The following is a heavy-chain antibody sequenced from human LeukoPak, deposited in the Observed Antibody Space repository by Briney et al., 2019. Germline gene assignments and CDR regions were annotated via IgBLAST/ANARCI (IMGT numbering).Heavy chain of an antibody. D-gene: IGHD5-18*01. CDR3: ARDFADTVVLTGDVYYIDV. V-gene: IGHV4-30-4*08. Sequence: SETLSLTCTVPGASVSSDDYYWSWIRQPPGKGLEWIGYIYFSGSTHYNPSFKSRLTVSIDTSKNQFSLKLSTVTAADTAVYYCARDFADTVVLTGDVYYIDVWGKGTTVTVSS. CDR2: IYFSGST. CDR1: GASVSSDDYY. J-gene: IGHJ6*03.